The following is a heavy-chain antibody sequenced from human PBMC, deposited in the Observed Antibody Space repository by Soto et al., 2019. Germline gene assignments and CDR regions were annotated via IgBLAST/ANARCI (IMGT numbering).Heavy chain of an antibody. Sequence: QVQLQESGPGLVKPSQTLSLTCTVSGGSLTSGDYYWSWVRQPPGTGLEWIGYIFHSGHTYYKPSLKSRVSISVETSKNQFSLKLSSVTGADTAVYYCAREESSAWSIDYWGQGTLVTVSS. CDR3: AREESSAWSIDY. D-gene: IGHD3-22*01. CDR1: GGSLTSGDYY. V-gene: IGHV4-30-4*01. CDR2: IFHSGHT. J-gene: IGHJ4*02.